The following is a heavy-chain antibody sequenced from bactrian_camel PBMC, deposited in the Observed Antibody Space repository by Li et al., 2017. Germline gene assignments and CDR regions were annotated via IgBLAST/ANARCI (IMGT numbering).Heavy chain of an antibody. V-gene: IGHV3S53*01. D-gene: IGHD1*01. CDR1: GYIGRLNY. Sequence: QVQLVESGGGSVQEGGSLRLSCVASGYIGRLNYMGWFRQGPGNQREGVAGIDSDESTTYADSVKGRFTISQDSAKSTVSLQMNSLNPDDTAMYYCSAGRFRPIDCGSALIDVNFGYWGKGTQVTVS. CDR3: SAGRFRPIDCGSALIDVNFGY. CDR2: IDSDEST. J-gene: IGHJ6*01.